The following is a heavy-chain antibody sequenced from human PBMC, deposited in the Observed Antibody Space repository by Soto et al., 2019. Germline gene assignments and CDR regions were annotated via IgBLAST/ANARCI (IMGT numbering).Heavy chain of an antibody. CDR3: ARGSFATPPLFDY. V-gene: IGHV3-53*01. Sequence: EVQLVESGGGLIQPGGSLRLSCAASGFTVSSNYMSWVRQAPGKGLEWVSVIYSGGSTYYADSVKGRFTISRDNSKNTLYRQMNSLRAGDTAVYECARGSFATPPLFDYWGQGTLVTVSS. J-gene: IGHJ4*02. CDR2: IYSGGST. CDR1: GFTVSSNY.